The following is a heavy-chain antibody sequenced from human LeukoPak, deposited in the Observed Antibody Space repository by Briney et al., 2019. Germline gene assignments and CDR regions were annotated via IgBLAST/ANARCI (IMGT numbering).Heavy chain of an antibody. J-gene: IGHJ6*03. V-gene: IGHV3-48*04. D-gene: IGHD1-26*01. CDR3: AKRGSYVHYYMDV. Sequence: GGSLRLSCAASGFTFHNSNMNWVRQAPGKGLEWLSFISGSSGTTYYAASVKGRFTISSDTAQNSLYLHMNSLRVEDTAVYYCAKRGSYVHYYMDVWGKGTTVTVSS. CDR2: ISGSSGTT. CDR1: GFTFHNSN.